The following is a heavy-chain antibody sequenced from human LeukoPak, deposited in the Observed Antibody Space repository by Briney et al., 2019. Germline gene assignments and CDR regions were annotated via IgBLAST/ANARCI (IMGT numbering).Heavy chain of an antibody. D-gene: IGHD4-17*01. CDR2: SNHNGST. J-gene: IGHJ5*02. CDR3: ASGQGPYGDYMSWFDP. V-gene: IGHV4-34*01. CDR1: GGSFSGYY. Sequence: KSSETLSLTCAVYGGSFSGYYWSWIRQPPGKGLEWIGESNHNGSTNYNPSLKSRVTISVDTSKNQFSLKLSSVTAADTAVYYCASGQGPYGDYMSWFDPWGQGTLVTVSS.